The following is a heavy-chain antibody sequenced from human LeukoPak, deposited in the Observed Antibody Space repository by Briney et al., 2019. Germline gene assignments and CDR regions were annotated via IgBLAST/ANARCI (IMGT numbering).Heavy chain of an antibody. V-gene: IGHV4-61*02. CDR2: MYTSGST. J-gene: IGHJ4*02. CDR1: GHSISSGRYY. CDR3: ARSRVITTQIDY. Sequence: SETLSLTCRVSGHSISSGRYYWSWFRQPAVKGLEWIGRMYTSGSTNYNPSLKSRVTISVDTSKTKFSLKLSSVTAADTAVYYCARSRVITTQIDYWGQGTLVTVSS. D-gene: IGHD3-9*01.